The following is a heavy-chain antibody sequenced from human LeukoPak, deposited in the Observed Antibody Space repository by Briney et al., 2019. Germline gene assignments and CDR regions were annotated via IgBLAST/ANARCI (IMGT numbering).Heavy chain of an antibody. J-gene: IGHJ4*02. Sequence: VASVKVSCKASGGTFSSYAICWVRHAPGQGLEWMGGIILIFGTANYAQKFQGRVTITADESTSTAYMELSSLRSEDTAVYYCASLIGYCSGGSCFKTAVPNDYWGQGTLVTVSS. V-gene: IGHV1-69*01. CDR1: GGTFSSYA. CDR3: ASLIGYCSGGSCFKTAVPNDY. D-gene: IGHD2-15*01. CDR2: IILIFGTA.